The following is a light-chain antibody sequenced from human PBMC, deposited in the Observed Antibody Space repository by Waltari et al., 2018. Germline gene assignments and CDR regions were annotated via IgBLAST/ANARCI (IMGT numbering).Light chain of an antibody. Sequence: QSVLTQPPSVSGAPGQSVTISCTGSGSNPGAGLYVPWYQHNPGTAPKLPIYKNFKRPLGVPDRFSGSKAGPSASLAIADLQSEDEGDYYCQSSDTGLSGGVFGGGTRLTVL. J-gene: IGLJ3*02. CDR2: KNF. CDR3: QSSDTGLSGGV. CDR1: GSNPGAGLY. V-gene: IGLV1-40*01.